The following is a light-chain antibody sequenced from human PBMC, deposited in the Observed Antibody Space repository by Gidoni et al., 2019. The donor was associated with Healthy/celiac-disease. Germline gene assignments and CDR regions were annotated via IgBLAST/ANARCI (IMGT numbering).Light chain of an antibody. CDR2: KAS. CDR3: QQYNSYSP. V-gene: IGKV1-5*03. Sequence: DIQMTQSPSTLSASVGDRVTITCRASQSISIWLAWYQQKPGKAPKLLIYKASSLESGVPSRFSGSGSGTEFPLTISSLQPDDFATYYCQQYNSYSPFGQGTKVEIK. J-gene: IGKJ1*01. CDR1: QSISIW.